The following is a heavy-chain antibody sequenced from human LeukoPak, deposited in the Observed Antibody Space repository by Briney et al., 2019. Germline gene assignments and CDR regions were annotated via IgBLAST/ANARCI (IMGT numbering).Heavy chain of an antibody. V-gene: IGHV4-59*01. J-gene: IGHJ5*02. Sequence: SETLSLTCTVSGGSISSYYWSWLRQPPGKGLEWIGYIYYSGSTNYNPSLKSRVTISVDTSKNQFSLKLSSVTAADTAVYYCARATGNWFDHWGQGTLVTVSS. CDR3: ARATGNWFDH. CDR1: GGSISSYY. D-gene: IGHD1-1*01. CDR2: IYYSGST.